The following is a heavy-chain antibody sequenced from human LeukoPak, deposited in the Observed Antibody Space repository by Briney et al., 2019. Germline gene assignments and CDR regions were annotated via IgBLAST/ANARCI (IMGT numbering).Heavy chain of an antibody. V-gene: IGHV3-23*01. Sequence: GGSLRLSCAASGFTFSSYAMLWVRQAPGKGLEWVSDISGSGGSTYYADSVKGRFTISRDNSKNTLYLQMNSLRAEDTAVYYCAKENGYYYDSSVLLGYWGQGTLVTVSS. CDR1: GFTFSSYA. CDR3: AKENGYYYDSSVLLGY. D-gene: IGHD3-22*01. CDR2: ISGSGGST. J-gene: IGHJ4*02.